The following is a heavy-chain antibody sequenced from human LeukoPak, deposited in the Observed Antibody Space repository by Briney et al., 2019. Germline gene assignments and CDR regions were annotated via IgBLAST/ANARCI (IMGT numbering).Heavy chain of an antibody. V-gene: IGHV1-2*06. CDR1: GYTFTGYY. CDR2: INPNSGGT. D-gene: IGHD2-21*02. Sequence: ASVKVSCKASGYTFTGYYMHWVRQAPGQGLEWMGRINPNSGGTNYAQKFQGRVTMTRDTPISTAYMELSRLRSDDTAVYYCARELPTSNIDYWGQGTLVTVSS. CDR3: ARELPTSNIDY. J-gene: IGHJ4*02.